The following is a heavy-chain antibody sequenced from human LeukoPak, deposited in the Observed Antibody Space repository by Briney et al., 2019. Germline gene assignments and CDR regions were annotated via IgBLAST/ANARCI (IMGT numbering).Heavy chain of an antibody. CDR2: ITSNGGRT. Sequence: PGGSLRLSCSASGFIFSSYDMPWVRQAPGKGLEYVSGITSNGGRTYYADSVKGRFTVYRDNSKNTLDLQMSSLRAEDTAVYYCVNGGYSGYDLDDWGQGTLVTVSS. J-gene: IGHJ4*02. CDR1: GFIFSSYD. D-gene: IGHD5-12*01. CDR3: VNGGYSGYDLDD. V-gene: IGHV3-64D*09.